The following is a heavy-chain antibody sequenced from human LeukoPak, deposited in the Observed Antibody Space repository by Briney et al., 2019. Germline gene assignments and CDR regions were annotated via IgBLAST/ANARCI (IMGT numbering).Heavy chain of an antibody. CDR3: ARGPRITMIVVVMSELDY. D-gene: IGHD3-22*01. J-gene: IGHJ4*02. V-gene: IGHV1-46*01. CDR1: GYTFTSYG. CDR2: INPSGGST. Sequence: ASVKVSCKASGYTFTSYGISWVRQAPGQGLEWMGIINPSGGSTSYAQKFQGRVTMTRDTSTSTVYMELSSLRSEDTAVYYCARGPRITMIVVVMSELDYWGQGTLVTVSS.